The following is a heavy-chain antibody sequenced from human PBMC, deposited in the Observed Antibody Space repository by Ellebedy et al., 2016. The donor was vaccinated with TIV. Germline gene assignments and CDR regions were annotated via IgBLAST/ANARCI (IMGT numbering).Heavy chain of an antibody. CDR2: ISYDGSNK. J-gene: IGHJ3*02. D-gene: IGHD3-3*01. Sequence: GESLKISXAASGFTFSSYGMHWVRQAPGKGLEWVAVISYDGSNKYYADSVKGRFTISRDNSKNTLYLQMNSLRAEDTAVYYCAKESVEYYDFWSGPQQAFDIWGQGTMVTVSS. CDR3: AKESVEYYDFWSGPQQAFDI. V-gene: IGHV3-30*18. CDR1: GFTFSSYG.